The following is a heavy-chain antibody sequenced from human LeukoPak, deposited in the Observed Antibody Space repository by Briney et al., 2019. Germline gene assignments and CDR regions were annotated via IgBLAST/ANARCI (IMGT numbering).Heavy chain of an antibody. CDR1: GFTFSDYY. Sequence: PGGSLRLSCAASGFTFSDYYISWIRQAPGKGLEWVSYISSSSSYTNYADSVKGRFTISRDNAKNSLYLQMNSLRAEDTAVYYCARDAKRKYSSSWYGGTFDYWGQGTLVTVSS. V-gene: IGHV3-11*05. CDR3: ARDAKRKYSSSWYGGTFDY. J-gene: IGHJ4*02. D-gene: IGHD6-13*01. CDR2: ISSSSSYT.